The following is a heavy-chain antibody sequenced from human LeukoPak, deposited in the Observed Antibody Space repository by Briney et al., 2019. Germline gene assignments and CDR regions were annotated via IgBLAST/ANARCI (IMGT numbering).Heavy chain of an antibody. Sequence: SQTLSLTCTVSGGSISSGSYYWSWIRQPAGKGLEWIGRIYTSGSTNYNPSLKSRVTISVDASKNQFSLKLSSVTAADTAVYYCARDQGFYPNWGQGTLVTVSS. CDR3: ARDQGFYPN. V-gene: IGHV4-61*02. CDR2: IYTSGST. CDR1: GGSISSGSYY. J-gene: IGHJ4*02.